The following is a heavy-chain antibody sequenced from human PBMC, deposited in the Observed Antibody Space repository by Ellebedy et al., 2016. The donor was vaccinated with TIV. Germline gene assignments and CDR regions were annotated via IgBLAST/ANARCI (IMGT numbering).Heavy chain of an antibody. Sequence: SETLSLXCTVSGGSISSYYWSWIRQPAGKGLEWIGRIYTSGSTNYNPSLKSRVTMSVDTSKNQFSLKLSSVTAADTAVYYCARDQLTGDAFDIWGQGTMVTVSS. CDR1: GGSISSYY. CDR2: IYTSGST. V-gene: IGHV4-4*07. D-gene: IGHD7-27*01. CDR3: ARDQLTGDAFDI. J-gene: IGHJ3*02.